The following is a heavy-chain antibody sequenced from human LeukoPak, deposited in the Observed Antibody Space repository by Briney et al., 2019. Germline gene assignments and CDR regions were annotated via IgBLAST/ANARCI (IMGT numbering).Heavy chain of an antibody. J-gene: IGHJ6*02. CDR2: FYYSGGP. V-gene: IGHV4-39*07. CDR3: ASLAAAGPYYYYYGMDV. D-gene: IGHD6-13*01. CDR1: GASISSSSYY. Sequence: PSETLSLTCTVSGASISSSSYYWGWIRQPPGKGLEWVGSFYYSGGPAYNPSLKSRVTISVDTSKNQFSLKLSSVTAADTAVYYCASLAAAGPYYYYYGMDVWGQGTTVTVSS.